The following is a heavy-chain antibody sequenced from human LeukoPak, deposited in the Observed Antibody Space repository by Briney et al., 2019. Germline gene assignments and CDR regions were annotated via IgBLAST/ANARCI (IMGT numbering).Heavy chain of an antibody. CDR2: INDDGRYT. V-gene: IGHV3-74*01. D-gene: IGHD4-17*01. Sequence: SGGSLRLSCAASGFTFSGYWMHWVRQVPGKGLVWVSRINDDGRYTVYADSVKGRFTISRDNAKNTLYLQMNSLRAEDTAVYYCARESGSVTSEVDFDYWGQGTLVTVSS. CDR1: GFTFSGYW. J-gene: IGHJ4*02. CDR3: ARESGSVTSEVDFDY.